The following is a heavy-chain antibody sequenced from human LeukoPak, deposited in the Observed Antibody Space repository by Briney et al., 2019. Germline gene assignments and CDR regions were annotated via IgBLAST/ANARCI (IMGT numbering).Heavy chain of an antibody. V-gene: IGHV4-59*08. CDR1: GGSISSYY. J-gene: IGHJ4*02. CDR2: IYYSGST. D-gene: IGHD3-22*01. CDR3: ATGYNYYDSSGSFDY. Sequence: SETLSLTCTVSGGSISSYYWSWIRQPPGKGLEWIGYIYYSGSTNYNPSLKSRVTISVDTSKNQFSLKLSSVTAADTAVYYCATGYNYYDSSGSFDYWGQGTLVTVSS.